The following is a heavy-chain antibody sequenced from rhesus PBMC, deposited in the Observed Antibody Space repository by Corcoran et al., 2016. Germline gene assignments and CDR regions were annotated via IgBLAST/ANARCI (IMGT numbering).Heavy chain of an antibody. CDR3: TRDLGGTVFDY. CDR1: GFPFDDYA. Sequence: EVQLVESGGGVVQPGGSLRLSCAASGFPFDDYAMHWVRQAPGKGLEWVSRISWNSGTIYYADSVKGRFTISRDNAKNSLFLQMDRLRAEDTAVYYCTRDLGGTVFDYWGQGVLVTVSS. D-gene: IGHD5-24*01. V-gene: IGHV3-134*01. CDR2: ISWNSGTI. J-gene: IGHJ4*01.